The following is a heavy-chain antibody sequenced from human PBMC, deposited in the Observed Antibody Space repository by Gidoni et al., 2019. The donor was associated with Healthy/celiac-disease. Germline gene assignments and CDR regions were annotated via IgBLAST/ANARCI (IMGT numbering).Heavy chain of an antibody. CDR3: ACSGYGDYGVAVQNDAFDI. J-gene: IGHJ3*02. Sequence: QVQLVQSGAEVKKPGASVKVSCKASGYTFTSYDINWVRQATGQGLEWMGWMNPNSGNTGYAQKFQGRVTMTRNTSISTAYMELSSLRSEDTAVYYCACSGYGDYGVAVQNDAFDIWGQGTMVTVSS. D-gene: IGHD4-17*01. V-gene: IGHV1-8*01. CDR1: GYTFTSYD. CDR2: MNPNSGNT.